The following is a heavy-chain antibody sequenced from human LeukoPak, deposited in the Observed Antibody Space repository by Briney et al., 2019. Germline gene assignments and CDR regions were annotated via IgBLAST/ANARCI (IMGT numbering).Heavy chain of an antibody. V-gene: IGHV3-21*01. Sequence: PGGSLRLSCAASGFTFSSYSMNWVRRAPGKGLEWVSSISSSSSYIYYADSVKGRFTISRDNAKNSLYLQMNSLRAEDTAVYYCARDRLGMDPYFDYWGQGTLVTVSS. CDR2: ISSSSSYI. D-gene: IGHD7-27*01. CDR1: GFTFSSYS. CDR3: ARDRLGMDPYFDY. J-gene: IGHJ4*02.